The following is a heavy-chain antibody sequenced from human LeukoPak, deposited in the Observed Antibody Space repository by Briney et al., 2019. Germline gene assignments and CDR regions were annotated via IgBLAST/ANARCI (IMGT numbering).Heavy chain of an antibody. Sequence: GGSLRLSCAASGFTFSSYGMHWVRQAPGKGLEWVAVISNVGSNKYYADSVKGRFTISRDNSKKTLYVQMNSLRAEDTAVYYCAKVGLYSGSAHDAFDIWGQGTMVTVSS. CDR1: GFTFSSYG. CDR3: AKVGLYSGSAHDAFDI. D-gene: IGHD1-26*01. J-gene: IGHJ3*02. V-gene: IGHV3-30*18. CDR2: ISNVGSNK.